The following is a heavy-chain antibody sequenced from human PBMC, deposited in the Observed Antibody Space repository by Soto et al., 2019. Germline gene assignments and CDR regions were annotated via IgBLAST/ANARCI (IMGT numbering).Heavy chain of an antibody. V-gene: IGHV4-30-4*08. CDR2: ISDSGST. J-gene: IGHJ5*02. CDR3: AKYQPPEFDP. Sequence: PSCSLSLSSAASGASMCIGDDYVTLISQSPGKGLEWIGYISDSGSTFYNPSLRSRLTIALDTSKNHFPLKLNSVTAADTAGYYCAKYQPPEFDPWGQG. CDR1: GASMCIGDDY. D-gene: IGHD2-2*01.